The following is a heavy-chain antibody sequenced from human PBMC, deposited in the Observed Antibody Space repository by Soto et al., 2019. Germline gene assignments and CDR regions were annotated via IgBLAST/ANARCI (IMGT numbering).Heavy chain of an antibody. J-gene: IGHJ4*02. V-gene: IGHV3-33*01. CDR3: ARDIGYCTNGVCYHFDY. D-gene: IGHD2-8*01. Sequence: GGSLRLSCAASGFTFSSYGMHWVRQAPGKGLEWVAVIWYDGSNKYYADSVKGRFTISRDNSKNTLYLRMNSLRAEDTAVYYCARDIGYCTNGVCYHFDYWGQGTLVTVSS. CDR1: GFTFSSYG. CDR2: IWYDGSNK.